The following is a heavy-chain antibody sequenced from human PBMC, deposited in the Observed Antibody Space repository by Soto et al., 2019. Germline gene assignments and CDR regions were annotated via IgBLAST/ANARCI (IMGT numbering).Heavy chain of an antibody. CDR1: GFTFSSHA. V-gene: IGHV3-23*01. Sequence: GGSLRLSCAASGFTFSSHAVSWVRQAPGKGLEWVSTISVTGGSTYYADSVKGRFTISRDNSKNTLYLQINSLRAEDTALYYCATRIAVPRGWDYWGQGILVTVSS. CDR2: ISVTGGST. CDR3: ATRIAVPRGWDY. J-gene: IGHJ4*02. D-gene: IGHD6-19*01.